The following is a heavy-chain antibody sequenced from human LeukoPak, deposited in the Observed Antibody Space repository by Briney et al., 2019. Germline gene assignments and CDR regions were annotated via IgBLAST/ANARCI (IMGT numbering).Heavy chain of an antibody. D-gene: IGHD6-19*01. V-gene: IGHV1-2*02. Sequence: ASVKVSCKASGYTFTGYYMHWVRQAPGQGPEWMGWINPNSGGTNYAQKFQGRVTMTRDTSISTAYMELSRLRSDDTAVYYCARDLTYSSGWYLVAYYYGMDVWGQGTTVTVSS. CDR2: INPNSGGT. CDR3: ARDLTYSSGWYLVAYYYGMDV. CDR1: GYTFTGYY. J-gene: IGHJ6*02.